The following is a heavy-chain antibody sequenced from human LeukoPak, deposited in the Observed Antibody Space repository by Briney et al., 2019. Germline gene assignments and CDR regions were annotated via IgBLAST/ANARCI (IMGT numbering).Heavy chain of an antibody. CDR3: ARDYCSGGSCYSGMKYFQH. CDR1: GYTFTSYC. CDR2: INPSGGST. Sequence: ASVKVSCKASGYTFTSYCMHWVRQAPGQGLEWMGIINPSGGSTSYAQKFQGRVTMTRDTSTSTVYMELSSLRSEDTAVYYCARDYCSGGSCYSGMKYFQHWGQGTLVTVSS. D-gene: IGHD2-15*01. V-gene: IGHV1-46*01. J-gene: IGHJ1*01.